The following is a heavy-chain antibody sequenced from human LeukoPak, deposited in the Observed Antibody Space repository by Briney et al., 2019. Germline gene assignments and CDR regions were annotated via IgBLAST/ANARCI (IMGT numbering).Heavy chain of an antibody. J-gene: IGHJ3*02. CDR3: ARESSSWNDAFDI. Sequence: GGSLRLSCAASGFIFDDSAMHWVRQAPGKGLEWVSSISWNSGRIGYADSVKGRLTISRDNAKNSLYLQMNSLRVEDTALYYCARESSSWNDAFDIWGQGTMVTVSS. D-gene: IGHD6-13*01. V-gene: IGHV3-9*01. CDR2: ISWNSGRI. CDR1: GFIFDDSA.